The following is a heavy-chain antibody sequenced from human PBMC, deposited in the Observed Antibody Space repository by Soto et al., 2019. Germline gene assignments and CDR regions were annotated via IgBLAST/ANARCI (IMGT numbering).Heavy chain of an antibody. CDR1: GYTFKPYD. V-gene: IGHV1-18*04. CDR2: ISGHNGKA. CDR3: ARKGYIGNFAMDV. J-gene: IGHJ6*02. D-gene: IGHD5-12*01. Sequence: ASVKVSCKASGYTFKPYDVMCVRKAPGQGLEWMGWISGHNGKADYAENFQGRVIMTTDTSTATASMDLRGLRSDDTAVYYCARKGYIGNFAMDVWGQGTTVTVSS.